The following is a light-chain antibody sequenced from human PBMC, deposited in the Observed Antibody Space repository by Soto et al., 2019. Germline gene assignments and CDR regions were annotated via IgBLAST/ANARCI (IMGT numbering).Light chain of an antibody. Sequence: EIVMTHSPATLSVSPWEIATLSCRASQRVSRNLAWYQQKPGQAPRLLIYDASTRATGIPDRFSGSGSETEFTPTISSLQSEDYAIYYCQQYNNWPPWTFGQGTKVDIK. CDR1: QRVSRN. CDR3: QQYNNWPPWT. CDR2: DAS. V-gene: IGKV3-15*01. J-gene: IGKJ1*01.